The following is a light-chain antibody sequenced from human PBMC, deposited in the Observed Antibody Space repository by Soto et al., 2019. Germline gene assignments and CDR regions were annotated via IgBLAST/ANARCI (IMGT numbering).Light chain of an antibody. V-gene: IGKV3-20*01. CDR2: GVS. CDR3: QQYGSSPMT. CDR1: QSVSSDY. Sequence: EIVLTQSPGTLSSSPGERATLSCRASQSVSSDYLAWYQQKPGQSPRLLVYGVSSRATGIPDRFSGSGSGTDFTLTISRLEPEDLAVYYCQQYGSSPMTFGQGTKVEIQ. J-gene: IGKJ1*01.